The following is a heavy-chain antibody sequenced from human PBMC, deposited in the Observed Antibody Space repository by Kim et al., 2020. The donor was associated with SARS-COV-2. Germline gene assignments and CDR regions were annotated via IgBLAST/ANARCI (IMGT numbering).Heavy chain of an antibody. J-gene: IGHJ6*02. CDR1: GFTFSSYD. CDR3: ARGANVLRYFDWLPEPDLDD. D-gene: IGHD3-9*01. CDR2: IGTAGDT. Sequence: GGSLRLSCAASGFTFSSYDMHWVRQATGKGLEWVSAIGTAGDTYYPGSVKGRFTISRENAKNSLYLQMNSLRAGDTAVYYCARGANVLRYFDWLPEPDLDDWGQGTTVSVSS. V-gene: IGHV3-13*01.